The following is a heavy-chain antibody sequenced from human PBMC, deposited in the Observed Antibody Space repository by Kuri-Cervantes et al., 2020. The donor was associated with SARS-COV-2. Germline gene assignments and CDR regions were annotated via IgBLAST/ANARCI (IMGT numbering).Heavy chain of an antibody. CDR3: TIDYSNFSY. D-gene: IGHD4-11*01. V-gene: IGHV3-73*01. CDR1: GFTFSGYD. Sequence: GGSLRLSCAASGFTFSGYDKHAVRQASGKGLEWVGRIRSKANSYATAYAASVKGRFTISRDDSKNTAYLQMNSLKTEDTYVYYCTIDYSNFSYWGQGTLVTVSS. CDR2: IRSKANSYAT. J-gene: IGHJ4*02.